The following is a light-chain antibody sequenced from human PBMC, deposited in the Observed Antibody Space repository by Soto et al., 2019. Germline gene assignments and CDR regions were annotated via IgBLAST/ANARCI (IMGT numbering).Light chain of an antibody. CDR1: SSNSGAGYD. CDR3: QSYDSSLSVYVV. V-gene: IGLV1-40*01. CDR2: GNS. J-gene: IGLJ2*01. Sequence: QSVLTQPPSVSGAPGQRVTISCTGSSSNSGAGYDVHWYQQLPGTAPKLLIYGNSNRPSGVPDRFSGSKSGTSASLAITGLQAEDEADYYCQSYDSSLSVYVVFGGGTKLTGL.